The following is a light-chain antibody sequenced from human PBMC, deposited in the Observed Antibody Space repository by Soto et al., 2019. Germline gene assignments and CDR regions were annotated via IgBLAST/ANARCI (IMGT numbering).Light chain of an antibody. J-gene: IGLJ1*01. CDR1: SSDIGTYDH. CDR3: ISYTVSRSYV. Sequence: QSVLTQPASVSGSPGQSITISCSGTSSDIGTYDHVAWFQQFPGKTPKLVIYNVSDRPSGVSYRFSGSKSGNTASLTISGLQADDEADYYSISYTVSRSYVFGTGTKVTVL. CDR2: NVS. V-gene: IGLV2-14*01.